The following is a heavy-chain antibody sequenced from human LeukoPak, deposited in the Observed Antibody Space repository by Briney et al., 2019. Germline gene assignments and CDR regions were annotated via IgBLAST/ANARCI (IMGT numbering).Heavy chain of an antibody. J-gene: IGHJ4*02. V-gene: IGHV3-33*01. Sequence: GGSLRLSCAASGFTFSSYGMHWVRQAPGKGLEWVAVIWYDGSNKYYAVSVKGRFTISRDNSKNTLYLQMNSLRAEDTAVYYCARDFRGGGYFDYWGQGTLVTVSS. D-gene: IGHD3-10*01. CDR2: IWYDGSNK. CDR3: ARDFRGGGYFDY. CDR1: GFTFSSYG.